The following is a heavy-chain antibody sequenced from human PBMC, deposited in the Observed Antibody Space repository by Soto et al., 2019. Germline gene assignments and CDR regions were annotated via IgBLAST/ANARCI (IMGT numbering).Heavy chain of an antibody. J-gene: IGHJ6*02. Sequence: ASVKVSCKASGYTFTSYYMHWVRQAPGQGLEWMGIINPSGGSTSYAQKFQGRVTMTRDTSTSTVYMELSSLRSEDTAVYYCARDLLRYFDSTYYYYGMDFWGQGTTVTVSS. CDR3: ARDLLRYFDSTYYYYGMDF. D-gene: IGHD3-9*01. CDR1: GYTFTSYY. V-gene: IGHV1-46*01. CDR2: INPSGGST.